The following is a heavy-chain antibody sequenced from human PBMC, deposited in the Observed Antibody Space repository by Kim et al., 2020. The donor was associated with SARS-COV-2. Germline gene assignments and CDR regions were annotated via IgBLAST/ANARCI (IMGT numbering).Heavy chain of an antibody. V-gene: IGHV3-21*01. J-gene: IGHJ4*02. CDR2: ISSSSSYI. Sequence: GGSLRLSCAASGFTFSSYSMNWVRQAPGKGLEWVSSISSSSSYIYYADSVKGRFTISRDNAKNSLYLQMNSLRAEDTAVYYCARDWGGSRYPADPLLGPYYFDYWGQGTLVTVSS. CDR3: ARDWGGSRYPADPLLGPYYFDY. D-gene: IGHD6-13*01. CDR1: GFTFSSYS.